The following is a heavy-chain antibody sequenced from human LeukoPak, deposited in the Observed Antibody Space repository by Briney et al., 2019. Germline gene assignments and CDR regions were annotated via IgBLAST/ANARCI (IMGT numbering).Heavy chain of an antibody. J-gene: IGHJ5*02. D-gene: IGHD3-9*01. CDR1: GGTFSSYA. CDR3: ARDDYDILTGYPNWFDP. V-gene: IGHV1-69*06. Sequence: ASVKVSCKASGGTFSSYAISWVRQAPGQGLEWMGGIIPIFGTANYAQKFQGRVTITADKSTSTAYMELSSLRSEDTAVYYCARDDYDILTGYPNWFDPWGQGSLVTVSS. CDR2: IIPIFGTA.